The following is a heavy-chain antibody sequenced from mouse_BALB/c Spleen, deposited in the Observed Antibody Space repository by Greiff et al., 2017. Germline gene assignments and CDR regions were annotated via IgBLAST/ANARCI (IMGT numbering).Heavy chain of an antibody. CDR1: GYTFTSYW. D-gene: IGHD2-14*01. Sequence: QVHVKQSGAELAKPGASVKMSCKASGYTFTSYWMHWVKQRPGQGLEWIGYINPSTGYTEYNQKFKDKATLTADKSSSTAYMQLSSLTSEDSAVYYCASGGVRFDYWGQGTTLTVSS. CDR2: INPSTGYT. CDR3: ASGGVRFDY. J-gene: IGHJ2*01. V-gene: IGHV1-7*01.